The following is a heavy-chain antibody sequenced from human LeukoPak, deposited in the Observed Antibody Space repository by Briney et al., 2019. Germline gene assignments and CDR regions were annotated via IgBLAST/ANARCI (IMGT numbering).Heavy chain of an antibody. CDR1: GFTFSDHY. D-gene: IGHD3-22*01. CDR2: TRNKANSYTT. V-gene: IGHV3-72*01. J-gene: IGHJ3*02. Sequence: PGGSLRLSCAASGFTFSDHYMDWVRQAPGKGLEWVGRTRNKANSYTTEYAASVKGRFTISRDDSKKSLYLQMNSLKTEDTAVYYCTTDEITMIVVVISDDAFDIWGQGTMVTVSS. CDR3: TTDEITMIVVVISDDAFDI.